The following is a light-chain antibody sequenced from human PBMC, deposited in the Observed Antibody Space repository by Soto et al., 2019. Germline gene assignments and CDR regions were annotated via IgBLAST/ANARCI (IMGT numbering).Light chain of an antibody. CDR3: SSYASSSTLYV. CDR1: SSDVGGYDF. Sequence: SVLTQPASVSGSPGQSITISCTGTSSDVGGYDFVSWYQHHPGKAPTLMISEVSNRPSGVSIRFSGSKSGNTASLTISGLQAEDEADYYCSSYASSSTLYVFGTGTKV. CDR2: EVS. V-gene: IGLV2-14*01. J-gene: IGLJ1*01.